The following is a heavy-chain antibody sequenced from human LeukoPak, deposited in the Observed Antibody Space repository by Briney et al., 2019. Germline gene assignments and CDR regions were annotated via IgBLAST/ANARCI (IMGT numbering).Heavy chain of an antibody. Sequence: PGGSLRLSCGASGFTFSDAWMSWIRQPPGKGLEWIGEINHSGSTNYNPSLKSRVTISVDTSKNQFSLKLSSVTAADTAVYYCARGPGYSSGWYSPPLDYWGQGTLVTVSS. CDR2: INHSGST. J-gene: IGHJ4*02. CDR3: ARGPGYSSGWYSPPLDY. V-gene: IGHV4-34*01. CDR1: GFTFSDAW. D-gene: IGHD6-19*01.